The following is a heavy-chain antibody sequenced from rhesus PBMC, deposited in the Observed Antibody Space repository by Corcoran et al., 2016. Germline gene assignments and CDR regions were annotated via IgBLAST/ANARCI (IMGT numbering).Heavy chain of an antibody. V-gene: IGHV4S11*01. CDR3: ARIRLGYCTGSGCYFDY. Sequence: QVQLQESGPGLVKPLETLSLTCAVSGGSVSSNYWSWIRQPPGQGLEWIGHIYGIDSRTNYNPSLSSRVTLSVDTSKNQFSLKLSSVTAADTAVYYCARIRLGYCTGSGCYFDYWGQGVLVTVSS. CDR2: IYGIDSRT. J-gene: IGHJ4*01. D-gene: IGHD2-21*01. CDR1: GGSVSSNY.